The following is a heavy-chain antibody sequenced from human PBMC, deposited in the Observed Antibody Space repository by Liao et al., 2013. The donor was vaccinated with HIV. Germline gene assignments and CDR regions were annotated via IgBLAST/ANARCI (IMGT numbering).Heavy chain of an antibody. Sequence: QVHLQESGPGLVKPSETLSLTCTVSGGSISSYYWNWIRQPAGKGLEWIGRMSPSGSIKYNPSLKSRVTMSVDTSKNKVSLNLNSVTAADTAVYYCARGSQLDSWGQGTLVIVSA. CDR3: ARGSQLDS. CDR1: GGSISSYY. D-gene: IGHD6-13*01. CDR2: MSPSGSI. V-gene: IGHV4-4*07. J-gene: IGHJ4*02.